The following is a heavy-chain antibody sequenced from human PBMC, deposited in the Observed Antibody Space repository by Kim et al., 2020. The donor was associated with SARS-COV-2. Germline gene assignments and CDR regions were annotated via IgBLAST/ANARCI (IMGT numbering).Heavy chain of an antibody. CDR1: GGTFSSYA. CDR3: ARWRSYSSSSLGY. V-gene: IGHV1-69*13. CDR2: IIPIFGTA. J-gene: IGHJ4*02. D-gene: IGHD6-6*01. Sequence: SVKVSCKASGGTFSSYAISWVRQAPGQGLEWMGGIIPIFGTANYAQKFQGRVTITADESTSTAYMELSSLRSEDTAVYYCARWRSYSSSSLGYWGQGTLVTVSS.